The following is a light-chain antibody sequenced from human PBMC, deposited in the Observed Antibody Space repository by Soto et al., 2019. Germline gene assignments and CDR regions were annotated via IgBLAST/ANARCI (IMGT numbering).Light chain of an antibody. J-gene: IGKJ2*01. CDR1: QSVSSSY. CDR3: QQYGSSLYT. Sequence: EIVLTQSPGTLSLSPGERATLSCRASQSVSSSYLAWYQQKPGQAPRLLIYDASSRATGIPARFSGSGSGTDFTLTISRLEPEDFAVYYCQQYGSSLYTFGQGTKLEI. V-gene: IGKV3-20*01. CDR2: DAS.